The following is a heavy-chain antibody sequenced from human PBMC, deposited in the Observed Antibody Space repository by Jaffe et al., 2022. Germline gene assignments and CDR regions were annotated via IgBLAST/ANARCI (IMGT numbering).Heavy chain of an antibody. CDR3: ARDKTAVAGTFWFDP. V-gene: IGHV1-3*01. D-gene: IGHD6-19*01. CDR1: GYTFTSYA. J-gene: IGHJ5*02. CDR2: INAGNGNT. Sequence: QVQLVQSGAEVKKPGASVKVSCKASGYTFTSYAMHWVRQAPGQRLEWMGWINAGNGNTKYSQKFQGRVTITRDTSASTAYMELSSLRSEDTAVYYCARDKTAVAGTFWFDPWGQGTLVTVSS.